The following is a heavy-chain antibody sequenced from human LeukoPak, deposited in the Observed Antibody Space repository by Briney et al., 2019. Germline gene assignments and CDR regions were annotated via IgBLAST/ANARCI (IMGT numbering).Heavy chain of an antibody. Sequence: GGSLSLSCPASGFTFSSYAMHWVRQAPGKGLEWAAVISYDGSNKYYADSVKGRFTISRDNSKNTLYLQMNSLRAEDTAVYYCAKAVLRKYYYYMDVWGKGTTVTISS. CDR2: ISYDGSNK. CDR3: AKAVLRKYYYYMDV. J-gene: IGHJ6*03. D-gene: IGHD1-14*01. CDR1: GFTFSSYA. V-gene: IGHV3-30*04.